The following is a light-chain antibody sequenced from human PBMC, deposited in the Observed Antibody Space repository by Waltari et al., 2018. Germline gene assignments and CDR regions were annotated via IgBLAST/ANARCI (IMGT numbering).Light chain of an antibody. CDR2: DAT. CDR1: SGDVGGYDL. CDR3: SSFTSSSTGI. J-gene: IGLJ1*01. Sequence: QSALTQPASVSGSPGQSITISCTGTSGDVGGYDLVSWYQQHPGKAPKLMLYDATNRPSGVSDCFSASTSGNTASLTISDLRPEDEAEYYCSSFTSSSTGIFGSGTTVTVL. V-gene: IGLV2-14*03.